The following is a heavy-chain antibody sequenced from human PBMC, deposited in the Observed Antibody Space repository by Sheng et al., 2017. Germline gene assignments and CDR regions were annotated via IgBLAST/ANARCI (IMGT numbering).Heavy chain of an antibody. CDR3: ARDRRGFLEWFSPDYFDY. V-gene: IGHV3-48*03. CDR1: GFTFSSYE. D-gene: IGHD3-3*01. CDR2: ISSSGSTI. J-gene: IGHJ4*02. Sequence: EVQLVESGGGLVQPGGSLRLSCAASGFTFSSYEMNWVRQAPGKGLEWVSYISSSGSTIYYADSVKGRFTISRDNAKNSLYLQMNSLRAEDTAVYYCARDRRGFLEWFSPDYFDYWGQGTLVTVSS.